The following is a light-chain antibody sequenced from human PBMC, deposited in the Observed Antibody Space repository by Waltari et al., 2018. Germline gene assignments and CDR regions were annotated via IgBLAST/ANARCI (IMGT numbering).Light chain of an antibody. CDR3: IQTLQTPLT. V-gene: IGKV2-28*01. CDR2: LGS. Sequence: DIVVTQSPLSLPVTTGEPDSISCRSSQRLLYSNGYNYLYLYLQKPGQSSQLLIYLGSNRASVVPDRFSGSGSGTDFTLKISRVEAEDVGVYYCIQTLQTPLTFGGGTKVEIK. CDR1: QRLLYSNGYNY. J-gene: IGKJ4*01.